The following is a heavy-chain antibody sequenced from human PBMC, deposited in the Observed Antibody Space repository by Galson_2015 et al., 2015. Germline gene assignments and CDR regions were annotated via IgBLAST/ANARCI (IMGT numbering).Heavy chain of an antibody. D-gene: IGHD3-16*01. CDR1: GFSFRDSW. J-gene: IGHJ4*02. CDR2: IKYDGSEI. V-gene: IGHV3-7*03. CDR3: VRGIIRVLGVGYADY. Sequence: SLRLSCAASGFSFRDSWMNWVRQAPGKGLEWVANIKYDGSEIHYVDSVKGRFTISRDNAKNSLYLHMNSLRAEDTAVYYCVRGIIRVLGVGYADYWGQGTLVIVSS.